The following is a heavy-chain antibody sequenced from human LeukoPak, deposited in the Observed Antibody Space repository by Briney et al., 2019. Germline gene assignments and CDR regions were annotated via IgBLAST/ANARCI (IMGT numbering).Heavy chain of an antibody. D-gene: IGHD3-3*01. V-gene: IGHV3-9*01. CDR3: ARGRDYDFWSGYFDY. Sequence: GGSLRLSCAASGFTFDDYAIHWVRQVPGKGLEWVSGISWNSGSIGYAASVKGRFTISRDNAKNSLYLQMNSLRAEDTALYYCARGRDYDFWSGYFDYWGQGTLVTVSS. CDR1: GFTFDDYA. CDR2: ISWNSGSI. J-gene: IGHJ4*02.